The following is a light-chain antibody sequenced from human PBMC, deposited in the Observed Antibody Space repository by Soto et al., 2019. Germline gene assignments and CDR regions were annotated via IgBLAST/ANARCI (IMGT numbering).Light chain of an antibody. CDR1: QSVNNN. V-gene: IGKV3-15*01. CDR2: GAS. CDR3: QQKYKWPPPDT. J-gene: IGKJ2*01. Sequence: IVMTQSPATLSVSPGERATLSCRASQSVNNNLAWYQQKPGQAPRLLIYGASSRATGIPARFSGSGSGTKVTSHNPSLQSEDFSVFFCQQKYKWPPPDTFGQGTKLEIK.